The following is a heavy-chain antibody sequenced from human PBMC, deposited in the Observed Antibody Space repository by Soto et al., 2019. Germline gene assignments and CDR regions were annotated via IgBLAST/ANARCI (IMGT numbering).Heavy chain of an antibody. CDR2: NYYSGST. Sequence: WTWIRQPPGKGLEWIAYNYYSGSTTYNPSLKSRVSISVDTSKNQFSLKLSSVTAADTAVYYCARGRGWFDPWGQGTLVTVSS. V-gene: IGHV4-59*01. CDR3: ARGRGWFDP. J-gene: IGHJ5*02.